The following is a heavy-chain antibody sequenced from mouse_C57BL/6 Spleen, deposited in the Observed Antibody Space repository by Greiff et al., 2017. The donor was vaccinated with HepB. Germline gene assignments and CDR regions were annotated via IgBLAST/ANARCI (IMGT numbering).Heavy chain of an antibody. J-gene: IGHJ4*01. V-gene: IGHV1-64*01. CDR1: GYTFTSYW. Sequence: VQLQQPGAELVKPGASVKLSCKASGYTFTSYWMHWVKQRPGQGLEWIGMIHPNSGSTNYNEKFKSKATLTVDKSSSTAYMQLSSLTSEDYAVYYCALYGNYDAMDYWGQGTSVTVSS. D-gene: IGHD2-1*01. CDR2: IHPNSGST. CDR3: ALYGNYDAMDY.